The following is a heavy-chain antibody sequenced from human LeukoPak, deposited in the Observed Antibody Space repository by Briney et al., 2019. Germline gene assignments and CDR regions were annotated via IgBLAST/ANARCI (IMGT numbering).Heavy chain of an antibody. V-gene: IGHV4-59*08. D-gene: IGHD4-17*01. Sequence: PSETLSLTCTVSGGSISNYYWSWIRQPPGKGLEWIGYIFYSGSTNYNPSLKSRVTISVDTSKNQFSLKLSSLTAADTAVYCCARSRLRLDAFDIWGQGTMVTVSS. CDR3: ARSRLRLDAFDI. CDR2: IFYSGST. CDR1: GGSISNYY. J-gene: IGHJ3*02.